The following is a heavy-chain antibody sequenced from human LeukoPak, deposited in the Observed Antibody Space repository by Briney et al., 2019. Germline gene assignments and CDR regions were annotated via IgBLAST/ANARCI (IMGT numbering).Heavy chain of an antibody. CDR3: AKDRGDIVVVVAASDAFDI. CDR2: ISYDGSNK. D-gene: IGHD2-15*01. Sequence: GSLRLSCAASGFTFSSYGMHWVRQAPGKGLEWVAVISYDGSNKYYADSVKGRFTISRDNSKNTLYLQMNSLRAEDTAVYYCAKDRGDIVVVVAASDAFDIWGQGTMVTVSS. V-gene: IGHV3-30*18. CDR1: GFTFSSYG. J-gene: IGHJ3*02.